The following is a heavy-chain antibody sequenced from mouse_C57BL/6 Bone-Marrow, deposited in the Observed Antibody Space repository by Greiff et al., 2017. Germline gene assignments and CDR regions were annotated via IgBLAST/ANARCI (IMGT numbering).Heavy chain of an antibody. CDR1: GYTFTSYW. Sequence: QVQLQQPGAELVKPGASVKLSCKASGYTFTSYWMHWVKQRPGRGLEWIGRIDPNGGGTKYNEKFKSKATLTVDKPSSTAYMQRSSLTSEDSAVYYCAHGNYFYWYFAVWGTGTTVTVSS. CDR3: AHGNYFYWYFAV. J-gene: IGHJ1*03. CDR2: IDPNGGGT. V-gene: IGHV1-72*01. D-gene: IGHD2-1*01.